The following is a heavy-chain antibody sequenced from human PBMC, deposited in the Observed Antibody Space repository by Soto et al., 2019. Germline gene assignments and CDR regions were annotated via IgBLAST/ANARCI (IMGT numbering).Heavy chain of an antibody. CDR2: ISSSSSYI. Sequence: PGGSLRLSCAASGFTSSSYSMNWVRQAPGKGLEWVSSISSSSSYIYYADSVKGRFTISRDNAKNSLYLQMNSLRAEDTAVYYCARDLPPLNWNDNPVPSASDYWGQGTLVTVSS. CDR1: GFTSSSYS. V-gene: IGHV3-21*01. CDR3: ARDLPPLNWNDNPVPSASDY. J-gene: IGHJ4*02. D-gene: IGHD1-1*01.